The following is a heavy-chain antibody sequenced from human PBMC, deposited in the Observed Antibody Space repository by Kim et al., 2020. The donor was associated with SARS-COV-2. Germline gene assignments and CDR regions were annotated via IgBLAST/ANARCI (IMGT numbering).Heavy chain of an antibody. J-gene: IGHJ3*02. CDR1: GGSISSGGYY. D-gene: IGHD3-22*01. Sequence: SETLSLTCTVSGGSISSGGYYWSWIRQHPGKGLEWIGYIYYSGSTYYNPSLKSRVTISVDTSKNQFSLKLSSVTAADTAVYYCARVQAHFIMIVVVNAFDIWGQGTMVTVSS. CDR2: IYYSGST. CDR3: ARVQAHFIMIVVVNAFDI. V-gene: IGHV4-31*03.